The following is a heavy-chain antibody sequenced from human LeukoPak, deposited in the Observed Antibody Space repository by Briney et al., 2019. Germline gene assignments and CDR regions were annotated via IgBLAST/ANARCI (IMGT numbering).Heavy chain of an antibody. CDR2: IYHSGST. CDR1: GYSISSGYY. J-gene: IGHJ4*02. V-gene: IGHV4-38-2*02. D-gene: IGHD3-10*01. Sequence: SETLSLTCAVSGYSISSGYYWGWIRQPPGKGLEWIGSIYHSGSTYYNPSLKSRVTISVGTSKNQFSLKLSSVTAADTAVYYCAREPLWDPGSYYPSPIDYWGQGTLVTVSS. CDR3: AREPLWDPGSYYPSPIDY.